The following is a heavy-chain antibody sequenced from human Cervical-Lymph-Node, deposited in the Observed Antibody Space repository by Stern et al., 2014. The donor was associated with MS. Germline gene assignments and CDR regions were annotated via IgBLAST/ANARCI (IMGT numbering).Heavy chain of an antibody. CDR2: IYYGGSN. D-gene: IGHD2-21*01. V-gene: IGHV4-59*01. Sequence: QVXXQESGPGLVKPSETLSLTCTVSGGSISSYYWSWIRQPPGKGLEWIGDIYYGGSNNYNPALKSRVTISVDTSKNQFSLKVSSXTAADTAVYYCARGKRIAWELDYWGQGTLVTVSS. CDR1: GGSISSYY. J-gene: IGHJ4*02. CDR3: ARGKRIAWELDY.